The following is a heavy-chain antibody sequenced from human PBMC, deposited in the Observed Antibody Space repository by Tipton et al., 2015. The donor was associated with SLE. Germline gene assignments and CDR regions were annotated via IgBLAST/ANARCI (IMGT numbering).Heavy chain of an antibody. V-gene: IGHV4-61*09. CDR3: ARKTYTSLTFDY. D-gene: IGHD3-9*01. CDR1: GGSISSGSYY. Sequence: TLSLTCTVSGGSISSGSYYWSWIRQPAGKGLEWIGHIYTSGSTNYNPSLKSRVTISVDTSKNQFSLKLSSVTAADTAVYYCARKTYTSLTFDYWGQGTLVTVSS. CDR2: IYTSGST. J-gene: IGHJ4*02.